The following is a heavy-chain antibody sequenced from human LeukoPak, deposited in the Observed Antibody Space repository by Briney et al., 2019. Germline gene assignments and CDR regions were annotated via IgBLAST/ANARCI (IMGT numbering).Heavy chain of an antibody. D-gene: IGHD1-26*01. J-gene: IGHJ5*02. CDR2: IDKKDNFCAT. CDR1: GFTFSGSA. Sequence: GSLRLSCAASGFTFSGSAIHWVRQSSGKGLEWVGHIDKKDNFCATTSAASVTGRLTISRDDSKNTAYLQMNSLKTEDTALYYCTRDSGTYNWLDPWGQGTLVTVSS. V-gene: IGHV3-73*01. CDR3: TRDSGTYNWLDP.